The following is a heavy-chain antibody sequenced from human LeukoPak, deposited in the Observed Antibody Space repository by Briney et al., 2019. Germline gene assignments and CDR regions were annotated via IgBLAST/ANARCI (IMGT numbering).Heavy chain of an antibody. J-gene: IGHJ5*02. V-gene: IGHV1-8*03. CDR2: MNPNSGNT. CDR1: VYTFSRYD. CDR3: ARGLGSTGSEGDNWFGP. D-gene: IGHD6-25*01. Sequence: ASVTVSCTTSVYTFSRYDIHWGRQATGQGLEWMGWMNPNSGNTGYAQKFQGRVTLTRNASINTAYMDLSSLTSEDTAVYYCARGLGSTGSEGDNWFGPWGQGTLVTVSS.